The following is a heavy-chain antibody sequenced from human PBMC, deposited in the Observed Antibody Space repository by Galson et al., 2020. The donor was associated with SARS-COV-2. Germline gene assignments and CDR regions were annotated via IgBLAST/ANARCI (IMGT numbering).Heavy chain of an antibody. Sequence: SETLSLTCTVSGGSISSSSYYWGWIRQPPGKGLEWIGSIYYSGSTHYNPSRKSRLTMSVDTSKNQFSLKLSSVTAADTAVYYCARFENSRRDGYNIIDYWGQGTLVTVSS. V-gene: IGHV4-39*01. D-gene: IGHD5-12*01. CDR2: IYYSGST. CDR3: ARFENSRRDGYNIIDY. J-gene: IGHJ4*02. CDR1: GGSISSSSYY.